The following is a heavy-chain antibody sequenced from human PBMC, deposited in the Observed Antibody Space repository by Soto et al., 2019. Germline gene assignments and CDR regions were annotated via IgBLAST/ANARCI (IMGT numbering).Heavy chain of an antibody. D-gene: IGHD3-9*01. Sequence: EVQLLESGGGLVQPGGSLRLSCAASGFTFSSYAMSWVRQAPGKGLEWVSAISGSGGSTYYADSVKGRFTISRDNSKNTLYLQMNSLRAEDTAVYYCAKGGSYDILTGYYGFDYWGQGTLVTVSS. CDR2: ISGSGGST. J-gene: IGHJ4*02. CDR1: GFTFSSYA. V-gene: IGHV3-23*01. CDR3: AKGGSYDILTGYYGFDY.